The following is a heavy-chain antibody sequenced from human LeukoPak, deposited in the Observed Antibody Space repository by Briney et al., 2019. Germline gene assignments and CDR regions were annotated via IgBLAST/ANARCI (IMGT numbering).Heavy chain of an antibody. CDR3: ARHRDHTNDY. Sequence: GESLKISCKASGYSFTDYWIGWVRQMPGKGLEWMGIIYPGDSDTKYGPPFQGQVTISADKSISTAYLQWSGLRASDTAMYYCARHRDHTNDYWGRGTLVTVSS. J-gene: IGHJ4*02. D-gene: IGHD2-2*01. CDR1: GYSFTDYW. CDR2: IYPGDSDT. V-gene: IGHV5-51*01.